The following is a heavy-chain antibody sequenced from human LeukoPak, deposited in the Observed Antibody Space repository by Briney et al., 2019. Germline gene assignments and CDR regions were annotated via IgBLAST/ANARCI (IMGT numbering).Heavy chain of an antibody. D-gene: IGHD5-12*01. J-gene: IGHJ4*02. CDR3: AREGSGYPY. V-gene: IGHV1-2*02. Sequence: ASVKVSCKASGYTFTGYYMHWVRQAPGQGLKWMGWINPNSGGTNYAQKFQGRVTMTRDTSISTAYMEVSRLTSDDTAVFYCAREGSGYPYWGQGTLVTVSS. CDR1: GYTFTGYY. CDR2: INPNSGGT.